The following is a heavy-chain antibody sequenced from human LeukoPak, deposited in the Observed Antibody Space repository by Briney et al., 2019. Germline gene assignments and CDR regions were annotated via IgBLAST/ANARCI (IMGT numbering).Heavy chain of an antibody. J-gene: IGHJ5*02. CDR2: MNPNSGNT. Sequence: ASVKVSCXASRYTFTSYDINWVRRATGQGLEWMGWMNPNSGNTGYAQKFQGRVTMTRNTSISTAYMELSSLRSEDTAVYYCPRKNYGSNRWFDPWGQGTLVTVSS. CDR1: RYTFTSYD. V-gene: IGHV1-8*01. D-gene: IGHD4/OR15-4a*01. CDR3: PRKNYGSNRWFDP.